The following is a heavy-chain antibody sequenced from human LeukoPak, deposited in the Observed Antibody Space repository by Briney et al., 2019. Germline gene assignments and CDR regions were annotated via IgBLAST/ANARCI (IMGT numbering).Heavy chain of an antibody. CDR2: IYSSGSS. CDR1: GASISSGGYS. D-gene: IGHD2-2*01. V-gene: IGHV4-61*09. Sequence: SETLSLTCTVSGASISSGGYSWTWIRQPAGKGLECIGHIYSSGSSNYNPSLKSRATISVDTSKNQFSLKLSSVTAADTAVYYCARFFEPAAIRLRYYGMDVWGQGTTVTVSS. J-gene: IGHJ6*02. CDR3: ARFFEPAAIRLRYYGMDV.